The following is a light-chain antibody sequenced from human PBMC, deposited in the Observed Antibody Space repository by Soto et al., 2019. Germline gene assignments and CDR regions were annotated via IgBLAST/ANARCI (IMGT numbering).Light chain of an antibody. CDR2: QAS. J-gene: IGKJ1*01. V-gene: IGKV1-5*03. CDR3: QQYNAYSQA. CDR1: ESVSRW. Sequence: DIQMTQSPSTLSASVGDRVTITCRASESVSRWLDWYQQKPGRTPKLLIYQASTLETGVPSRFSGSGSGTEFTLTISSLQPYDFATYYCQQYNAYSQAFGQGTKVEIK.